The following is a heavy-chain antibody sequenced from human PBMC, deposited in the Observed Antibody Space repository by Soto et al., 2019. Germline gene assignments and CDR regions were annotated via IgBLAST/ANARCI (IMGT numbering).Heavy chain of an antibody. Sequence: EVQLVESGGGLIQPGGSLRLSCAVSGFTVSNNYMSWVRQAPGKGLEGVSVIYSGGYTAYGDSVKGRFTISRDNSKNTLILQKNGRGAAGTAVYSCATRAGGGGYWGQGTLVTVSS. V-gene: IGHV3-53*01. CDR3: ATRAGGGGY. CDR2: IYSGGYT. D-gene: IGHD3-10*01. J-gene: IGHJ4*02. CDR1: GFTVSNNY.